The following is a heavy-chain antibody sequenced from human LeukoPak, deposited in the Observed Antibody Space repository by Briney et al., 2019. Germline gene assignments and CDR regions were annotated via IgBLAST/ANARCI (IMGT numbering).Heavy chain of an antibody. CDR2: INWNSGTI. CDR1: GFTFDDYA. D-gene: IGHD2-2*01. J-gene: IGHJ5*02. V-gene: IGHV3-9*03. Sequence: PGRSLRLSCAASGFTFDDYAMHWVRQAPGKGLEWVSGINWNSGTIGYADSVKGRFTISRDNAKNSLYLQMNSPRAEDMALYYCAKGSCSSTSCYVWFDPWGQGTLVTVS. CDR3: AKGSCSSTSCYVWFDP.